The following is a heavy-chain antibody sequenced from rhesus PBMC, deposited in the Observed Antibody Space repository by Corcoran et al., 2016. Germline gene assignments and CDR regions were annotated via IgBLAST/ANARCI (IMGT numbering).Heavy chain of an antibody. CDR3: ATGGPNSPD. CDR1: GGSISSNY. Sequence: QVQLQESGPGLVKPSETLSLTCAVSGGSISSNYWSWIRQSPGKGLEWIGRMSGGGGITESNPPLKSRVTISTDTSKNQFSLKLRAVTAADTAVYFCATGGPNSPDWGQGVLVTVSS. D-gene: IGHD1-44*01. J-gene: IGHJ4*01. V-gene: IGHV4-173*01. CDR2: MSGGGGIT.